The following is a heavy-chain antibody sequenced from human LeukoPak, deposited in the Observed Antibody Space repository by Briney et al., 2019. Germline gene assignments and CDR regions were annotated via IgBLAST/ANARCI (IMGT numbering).Heavy chain of an antibody. CDR1: GFTFSDYY. J-gene: IGHJ4*02. D-gene: IGHD3-22*01. V-gene: IGHV3-11*01. CDR3: ARDGDDNSGYYFAGH. Sequence: GGSLRLSCAASGFTFSDYYMSWIRQAPGKGLEWVSYISSSGSSIYYADSVRGRFTISRDNAKNSLYLQMNSLRAEDTAVYYCARDGDDNSGYYFAGHWGQGTLVTVSS. CDR2: ISSSGSSI.